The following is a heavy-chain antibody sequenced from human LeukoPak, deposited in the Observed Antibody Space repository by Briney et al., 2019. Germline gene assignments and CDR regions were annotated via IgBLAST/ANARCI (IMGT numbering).Heavy chain of an antibody. CDR2: FYYSGST. V-gene: IGHV4-59*01. J-gene: IGHJ5*02. Sequence: SETLSLTCTVSGGSISYYYWSWIRQPPGKGLEWIGYFYYSGSTNYNPSLKSRVTISVDTSKNQFSLNLSPVTAADTAVYYCARGYSSTSWFDPWGQGTLVTVSS. D-gene: IGHD6-6*01. CDR1: GGSISYYY. CDR3: ARGYSSTSWFDP.